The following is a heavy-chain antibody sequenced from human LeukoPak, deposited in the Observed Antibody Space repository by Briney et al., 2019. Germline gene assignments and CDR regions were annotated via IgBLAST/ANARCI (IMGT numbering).Heavy chain of an antibody. Sequence: SETLSLTCAVYGGSFSGYYWSWIRQPLEKGLEWIGEINHSGSTNYNPSLKSRVTISVDTSKNQFSLKLSSVTAADTAVYCCARGHCSGGSCYGGWGQGTLVTVSS. CDR1: GGSFSGYY. CDR3: ARGHCSGGSCYGG. J-gene: IGHJ4*02. D-gene: IGHD2-15*01. V-gene: IGHV4-34*01. CDR2: INHSGST.